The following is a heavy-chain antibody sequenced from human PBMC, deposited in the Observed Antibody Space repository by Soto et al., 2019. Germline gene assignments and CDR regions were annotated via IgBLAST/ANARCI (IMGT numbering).Heavy chain of an antibody. CDR1: EFTFSSYG. V-gene: IGHV3-30*18. CDR3: AKDFNPLSTDSYFDQ. CDR2: ISYDGSNK. Sequence: QVHLVESGGGVVQPGRSLRLSCAASEFTFSSYGMHWVRQAPGKGLEWVARISYDGSNKYYGDSVKGRFTISRDNSKNTLSLQMNSLTVEDTAVYYCAKDFNPLSTDSYFDQWGQGALVTVSS. D-gene: IGHD3-3*02. J-gene: IGHJ4*02.